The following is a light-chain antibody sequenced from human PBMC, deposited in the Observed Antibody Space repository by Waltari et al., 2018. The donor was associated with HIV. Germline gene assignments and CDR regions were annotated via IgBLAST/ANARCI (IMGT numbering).Light chain of an antibody. Sequence: QSVLTQPPSVSGAPGQRVTISCTGSSSNIGAGYDVHWYQQLPGTAPKVLIYGDTNRPSVVPDRFAGSKSGTAASLAITGLQAEDEADYYCQSYDSSLSGFVVFGGGTKVTVL. CDR2: GDT. CDR1: SSNIGAGYD. CDR3: QSYDSSLSGFVV. J-gene: IGLJ2*01. V-gene: IGLV1-40*01.